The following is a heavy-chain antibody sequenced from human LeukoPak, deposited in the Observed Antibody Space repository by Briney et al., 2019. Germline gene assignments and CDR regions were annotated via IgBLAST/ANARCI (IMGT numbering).Heavy chain of an antibody. D-gene: IGHD5-18*01. CDR2: TRNKANSYTT. J-gene: IGHJ4*02. CDR3: ARAFRGYSYDF. V-gene: IGHV3-72*01. Sequence: GGSLRLSCAASGFTFSDHYMDWVRQAPGKGLEWVDRTRNKANSYTTEYAASVKGRFTISRDDSKNSLYLQMNSLKTEDTAVYYCARAFRGYSYDFWGQGTLVTVSS. CDR1: GFTFSDHY.